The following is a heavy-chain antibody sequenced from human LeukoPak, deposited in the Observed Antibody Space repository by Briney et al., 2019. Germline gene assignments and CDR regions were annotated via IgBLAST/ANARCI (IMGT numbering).Heavy chain of an antibody. D-gene: IGHD3-22*01. CDR2: VNPNNGDT. CDR1: GYPFNGYY. Sequence: GSVKVSCKASGYPFNGYYLHWVRQAAGQGLEWMGWVNPNNGDTNYAEKFEARVTMTRDTSINTAYMELTSLRSDDTAVYYCARDLADDFDSSAINWFDPWGPGTLVTVSS. J-gene: IGHJ5*02. V-gene: IGHV1-2*02. CDR3: ARDLADDFDSSAINWFDP.